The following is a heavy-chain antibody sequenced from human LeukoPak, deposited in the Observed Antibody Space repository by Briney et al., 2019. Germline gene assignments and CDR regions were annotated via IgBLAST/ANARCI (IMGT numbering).Heavy chain of an antibody. D-gene: IGHD4-17*01. CDR3: ARGPVTKFEI. Sequence: GGSLRLSCAASGFTVSSNYMSWVRQAPGKGLEWVSVIYSGGTTYYADSVKGRFTISRDNSNNTLYLQMNSLRADDTAVYYCARGPVTKFEIWGQGTMLTVSS. CDR2: IYSGGTT. V-gene: IGHV3-53*01. J-gene: IGHJ3*02. CDR1: GFTVSSNY.